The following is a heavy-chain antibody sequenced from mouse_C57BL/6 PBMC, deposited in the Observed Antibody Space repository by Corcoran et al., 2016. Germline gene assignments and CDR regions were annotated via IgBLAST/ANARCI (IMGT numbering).Heavy chain of an antibody. V-gene: IGHV1-76*01. Sequence: QVQLKQSGAELVRPGASVKLSCKASGYTFTDYYINWVKQRPGQGLEWIARIYPGSGNTYYNEKFKGKATLTAEKSSSTAYMQLSSLTSEDSAFYFCARDYGSSYYYAMDYWGQGTSVTVSS. CDR2: IYPGSGNT. CDR1: GYTFTDYY. D-gene: IGHD1-1*01. J-gene: IGHJ4*01. CDR3: ARDYGSSYYYAMDY.